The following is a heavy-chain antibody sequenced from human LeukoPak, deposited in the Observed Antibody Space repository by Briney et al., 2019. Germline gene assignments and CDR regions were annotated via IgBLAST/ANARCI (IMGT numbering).Heavy chain of an antibody. CDR1: GFIFSTYW. V-gene: IGHV3-7*01. CDR3: ARGAGTGNYYAY. Sequence: PGGSLRLSCAASGFIFSTYWMTWVRQAPGKGLEWVATIKYDGNEKYYVDSVRGRSTISRDNARNSLYLQMNGLRADDTAVYYCARGAGTGNYYAYWGQGTLVTVSS. CDR2: IKYDGNEK. J-gene: IGHJ4*02. D-gene: IGHD1-1*01.